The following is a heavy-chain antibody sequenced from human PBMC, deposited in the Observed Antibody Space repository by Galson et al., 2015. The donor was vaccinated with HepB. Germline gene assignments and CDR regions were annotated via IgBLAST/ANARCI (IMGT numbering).Heavy chain of an antibody. CDR1: GYTFTGYY. J-gene: IGHJ6*03. D-gene: IGHD1-26*01. CDR2: INPNSGGT. Sequence: SVKVSCKASGYTFTGYYMHWVRQAPGQGLEWMGRINPNSGGTNYAQKFQGRATMTRDTSISTAYMELSRLRSDDTAVYYCARSSSGSYYTGGATNYYYYYYMDVWGKGTTVTVSS. V-gene: IGHV1-2*06. CDR3: ARSSSGSYYTGGATNYYYYYYMDV.